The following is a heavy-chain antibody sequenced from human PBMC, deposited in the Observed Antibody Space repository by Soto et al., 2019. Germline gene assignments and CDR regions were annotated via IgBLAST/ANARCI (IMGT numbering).Heavy chain of an antibody. CDR3: ARHYNLPDY. V-gene: IGHV4-30-4*01. J-gene: IGHJ4*02. Sequence: QVQLQESGPGLVKPSQTLSLTCTVSGDSISSGDYYWSWIRQPPGKGLEWIGYIYYTGITKYNPSLQSRLTISVDPSKNQFSLKVTSVTAADTAIYYCARHYNLPDYWGQGPLVTVSS. CDR2: IYYTGIT. CDR1: GDSISSGDYY. D-gene: IGHD1-1*01.